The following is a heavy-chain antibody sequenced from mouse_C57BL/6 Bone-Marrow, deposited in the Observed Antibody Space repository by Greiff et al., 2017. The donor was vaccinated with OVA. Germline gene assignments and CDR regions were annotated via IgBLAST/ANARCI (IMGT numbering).Heavy chain of an antibody. CDR3: ARMKNWDDY. V-gene: IGHV1-4*01. J-gene: IGHJ2*01. CDR1: GYTFTSYW. D-gene: IGHD4-1*01. CDR2: INPSSGYT. Sequence: QVQLQQSGTVLARPGASVKMSCKTSGYTFTSYWMHWVKQRPGQGLEWIGYINPSSGYTKYNQKFKDKATLTADKSSSTAYMQLSSLTSEDSAVYYCARMKNWDDYWGQGTTLTVSS.